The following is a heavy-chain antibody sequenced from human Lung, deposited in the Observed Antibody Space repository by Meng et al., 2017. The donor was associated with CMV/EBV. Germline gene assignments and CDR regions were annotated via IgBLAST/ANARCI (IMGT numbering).Heavy chain of an antibody. D-gene: IGHD2-2*01. CDR1: GFTFTSYA. CDR2: ISGSGGST. J-gene: IGHJ6*02. CDR3: AKDGVVIPEGGMDV. V-gene: IGHV3-23*01. Sequence: GESLKISCAASGFTFTSYAMSWVRQAPGKGLEWVSAISGSGGSTYYADSVKGRFTISRDNSKNTLYLQMNSLRAEDTAVYYCAKDGVVIPEGGMDVGGQGXTVTVSS.